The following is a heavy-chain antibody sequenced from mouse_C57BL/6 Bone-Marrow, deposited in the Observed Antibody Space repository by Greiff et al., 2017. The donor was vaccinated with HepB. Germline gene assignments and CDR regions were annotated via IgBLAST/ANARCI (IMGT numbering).Heavy chain of an antibody. Sequence: EVKLMESEGGLVQPGSSMKLSCTASGFTFSDYYMAWVRQVPEKGLEWVANINYDGSSTYYLDSLKSRFIISRDNAKNILYLQMSSLKSEDTATYYCASYSNYLDYWGQGTTLTVSS. J-gene: IGHJ2*01. CDR1: GFTFSDYY. CDR2: INYDGSST. V-gene: IGHV5-16*01. D-gene: IGHD2-5*01. CDR3: ASYSNYLDY.